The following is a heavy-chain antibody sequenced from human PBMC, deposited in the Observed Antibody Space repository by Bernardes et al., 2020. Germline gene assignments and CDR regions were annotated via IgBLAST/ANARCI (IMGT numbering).Heavy chain of an antibody. CDR2: ITDTGGGT. D-gene: IGHD2-15*01. J-gene: IGHJ6*03. CDR3: AKGAWYCSGSSCPRILGYSYYYMDV. Sequence: GGSLRLCCAASSYGMNWVRQAPGKGLEWVSFITDTGGGTLYADSVKGRFTVSRDISRNTVYLQMSSLRVEDTAVYYCAKGAWYCSGSSCPRILGYSYYYMDVWGKGTTVTVSS. CDR1: SYG. V-gene: IGHV3-23*01.